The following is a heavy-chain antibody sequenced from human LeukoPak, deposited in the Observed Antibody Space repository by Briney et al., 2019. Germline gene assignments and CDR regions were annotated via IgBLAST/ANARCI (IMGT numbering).Heavy chain of an antibody. D-gene: IGHD5-12*01. CDR2: INPNSGGT. CDR1: GYTFTGYY. V-gene: IGHV1-2*02. Sequence: GASVKVSCKASGYTFTGYYMHWVRQAPGQGLEWMGWINPNSGGTNYAQKFQGRATMTRDTSISTAYMELSRLRSDDTAVYYCARVIVATISFDYWGQGTLVTVSS. J-gene: IGHJ4*02. CDR3: ARVIVATISFDY.